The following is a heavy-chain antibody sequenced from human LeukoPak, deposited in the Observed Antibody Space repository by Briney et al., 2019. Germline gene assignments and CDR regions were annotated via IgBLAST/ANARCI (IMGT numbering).Heavy chain of an antibody. D-gene: IGHD4-17*01. CDR3: AKVGDYGDYALDY. CDR1: GFTFSSYG. Sequence: GGSLRLSCAASGFTFSSYGMHWVRQAPGKGLEWVAVISYDGSYKYYADSVKGRFTISRDNSKNTLYLQMNSLRAEDTAVYYCAKVGDYGDYALDYWGQGTLVTVSS. CDR2: ISYDGSYK. J-gene: IGHJ4*02. V-gene: IGHV3-30*18.